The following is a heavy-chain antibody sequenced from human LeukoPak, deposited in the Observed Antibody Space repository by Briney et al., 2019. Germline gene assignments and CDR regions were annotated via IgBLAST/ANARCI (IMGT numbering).Heavy chain of an antibody. V-gene: IGHV1-2*02. CDR2: INPNSGGT. J-gene: IGHJ4*02. Sequence: GASVKVSCKASGCTFAGYYMHWVRQAPGQGVEWMGWINPNSGGTNYAQKFQGRVTMTRDTSISTAYMELSRLRSDDTAVYYCERGAMVATLFFDYWGQGTLVTVSS. CDR3: ERGAMVATLFFDY. CDR1: GCTFAGYY. D-gene: IGHD5-12*01.